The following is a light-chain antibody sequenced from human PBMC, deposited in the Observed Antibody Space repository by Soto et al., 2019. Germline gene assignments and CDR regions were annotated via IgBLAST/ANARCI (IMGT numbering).Light chain of an antibody. V-gene: IGKV1-9*01. J-gene: IGKJ4*01. CDR3: QQLNEYPLT. CDR1: QGIGRS. CDR2: TAV. Sequence: DIQLTQSPSFLSASVGDRVTITCRASQGIGRSLAWYQQNPGKAPKVLIYTAVILQSGVPSRFSGSGSGTEFTLTISSLQPKDFATYYCQQLNEYPLTFGGGTKVEIK.